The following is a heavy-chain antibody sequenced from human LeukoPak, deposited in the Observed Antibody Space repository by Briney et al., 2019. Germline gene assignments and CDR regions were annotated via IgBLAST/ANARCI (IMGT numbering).Heavy chain of an antibody. CDR1: GFTFSSYW. J-gene: IGHJ4*02. D-gene: IGHD3-3*01. V-gene: IGHV3-7*01. CDR2: IKQDGSEK. CDR3: ASALPYYDFWSGYYGLGTFDY. Sequence: GGSLRLSCAASGFTFSSYWMSWVRQAPGKGLEWVANIKQDGSEKYYVDSVKGRFTIFRDNAKNSLYLQMNSLRAEDTAVYYCASALPYYDFWSGYYGLGTFDYWGQGTLVTVSS.